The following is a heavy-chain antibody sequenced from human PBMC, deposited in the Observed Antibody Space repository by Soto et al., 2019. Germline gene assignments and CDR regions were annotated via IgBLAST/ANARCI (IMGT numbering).Heavy chain of an antibody. Sequence: GGSLRLSCAASGYTFNNYAMNWGRQAPGKGLEWVSSIGTGGDTNYADSVKGRFTISRDNSRDTLYLQMNSLRAEDTALYYCAKNYYFDNWGQGTLVTVSS. V-gene: IGHV3-23*01. CDR3: AKNYYFDN. J-gene: IGHJ4*02. CDR1: GYTFNNYA. CDR2: IGTGGDT.